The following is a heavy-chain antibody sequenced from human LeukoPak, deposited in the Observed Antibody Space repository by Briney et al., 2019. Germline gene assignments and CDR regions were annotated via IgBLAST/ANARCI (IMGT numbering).Heavy chain of an antibody. CDR2: ISSSSSTI. CDR3: ARDRGGSYSAIDY. CDR1: GFTFSSYS. D-gene: IGHD1-26*01. Sequence: RTGGSLRLSCAASGFTFSSYSMNWVRQAPGKGLEWVSFISSSSSTIYYADSVKGRFTISRDNAKNSLYLQMNSLRAEDTAVYYCARDRGGSYSAIDYWGQGTLVTVFS. V-gene: IGHV3-48*04. J-gene: IGHJ4*02.